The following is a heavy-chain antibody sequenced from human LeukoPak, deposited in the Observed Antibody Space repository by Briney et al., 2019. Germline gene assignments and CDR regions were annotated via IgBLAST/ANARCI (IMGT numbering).Heavy chain of an antibody. Sequence: SETLSLTCTVSGYSISSGYYWGWIRQPPGKGLEWIGSIYHSGSTYYNPSLKSRVTISVDTSKNQFSLKLSSVTAADTAVYYCARDQRGWNYFDYWGQGTLVTVSS. CDR3: ARDQRGWNYFDY. CDR2: IYHSGST. V-gene: IGHV4-38-2*02. D-gene: IGHD1-1*01. J-gene: IGHJ4*02. CDR1: GYSISSGYY.